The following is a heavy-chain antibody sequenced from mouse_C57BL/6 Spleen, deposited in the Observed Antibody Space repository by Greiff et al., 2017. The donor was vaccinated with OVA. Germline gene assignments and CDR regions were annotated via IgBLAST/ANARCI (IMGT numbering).Heavy chain of an antibody. CDR1: GFTFSDYG. V-gene: IGHV5-17*01. CDR3: ARDYYGSSLDY. Sequence: EVKLVESGGGLVKPGGSLKLSCAASGFTFSDYGMHWVRQAPEKGLEWVAYLSSGSSTIYSADTVQGRFTISRAHAKTTLFLQMTSLRAEDTAMYYCARDYYGSSLDYWGQGTTLTVSS. J-gene: IGHJ2*01. D-gene: IGHD1-1*01. CDR2: LSSGSSTI.